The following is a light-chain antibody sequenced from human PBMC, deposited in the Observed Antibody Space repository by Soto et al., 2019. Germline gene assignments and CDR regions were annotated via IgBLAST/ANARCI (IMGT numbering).Light chain of an antibody. Sequence: EIVLTQSPGTLSLSPGARATLSCRASQSVASSFIVWFQQKPGQPPRLLIYTASSRAPGIPDRFTASGSGTDFTLPISRLEPEDFAVYYCHKYGPSPLTFGGGTKVEI. CDR2: TAS. J-gene: IGKJ4*01. CDR1: QSVASSF. CDR3: HKYGPSPLT. V-gene: IGKV3-20*01.